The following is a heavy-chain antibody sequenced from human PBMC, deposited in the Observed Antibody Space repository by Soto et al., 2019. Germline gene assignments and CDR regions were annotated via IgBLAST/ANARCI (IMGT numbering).Heavy chain of an antibody. CDR3: ARDDYYYSSGYYRGLGAFDF. Sequence: QVHLVQSGAEEKKPGASVKVSCKASGYTVTSYGIHWVRQAPGQRLEWMGWINIGNVNTKYSQNFQGRVTITRDTSATTVYMDLTSLTREDPAVYYCARDDYYYSSGYYRGLGAFDFWGQGTMVTVSS. J-gene: IGHJ3*01. CDR1: GYTVTSYG. D-gene: IGHD3-22*01. CDR2: INIGNVNT. V-gene: IGHV1-3*05.